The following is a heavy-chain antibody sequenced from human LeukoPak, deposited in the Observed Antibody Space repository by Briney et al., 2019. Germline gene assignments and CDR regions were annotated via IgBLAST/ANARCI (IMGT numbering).Heavy chain of an antibody. CDR2: VYSGGNA. Sequence: SETLSLTCSVSGGSLGSSSHLWGWIRQPPGKGLEWIGIVYSGGNAYYHSSLASRVTISIDASKAHFSLRLISVTAADTAMSYCARGKQYSRSSYWFDSWGQGTLVTVSS. D-gene: IGHD6-6*01. CDR3: ARGKQYSRSSYWFDS. CDR1: GGSLGSSSHL. V-gene: IGHV4-39*07. J-gene: IGHJ5*01.